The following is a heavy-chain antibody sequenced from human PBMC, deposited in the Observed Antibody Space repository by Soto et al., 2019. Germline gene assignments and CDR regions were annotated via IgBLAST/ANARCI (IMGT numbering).Heavy chain of an antibody. J-gene: IGHJ3*02. CDR3: ERARSAHSDAFDI. Sequence: SETLSLTCTVSGGSISSGGYYWSWIRQHPGKGLEWIGYIYYSGSTYYNPSLKSRVTISVDTSKNQFSLKLSSVTAADTAVYFCERARSAHSDAFDIWGQGTMVTVSS. CDR2: IYYSGST. CDR1: GGSISSGGYY. D-gene: IGHD3-3*01. V-gene: IGHV4-31*03.